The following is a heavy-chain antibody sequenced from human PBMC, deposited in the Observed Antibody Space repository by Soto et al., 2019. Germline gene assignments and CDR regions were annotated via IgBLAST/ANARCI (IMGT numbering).Heavy chain of an antibody. CDR1: GFTFSSYW. D-gene: IGHD3-10*01. CDR3: ARQITMVRGSFYYYYYGMDV. Sequence: GGSLRLSCAASGFTFSSYWMSWVRQAPGRGLEWVANIKQDGSEKYYVDSVKGRFTISRDNAKNSLYLQMNSLRAEDTAVYYCARQITMVRGSFYYYYYGMDVWGQETTVTVSS. CDR2: IKQDGSEK. V-gene: IGHV3-7*03. J-gene: IGHJ6*02.